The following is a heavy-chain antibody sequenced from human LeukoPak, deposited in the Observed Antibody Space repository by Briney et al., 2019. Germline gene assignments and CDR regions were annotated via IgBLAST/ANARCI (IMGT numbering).Heavy chain of an antibody. Sequence: PGGSLRLSCSASGFNFNKYALHWVRQAPGKGLDYVSGINAEGGSTYYADSVRVRFTISRDNSKNTLYLQMSSLRPEDTAVYYCVKTRVTFVGLIRTEAFDIWGQGTMVTVSS. D-gene: IGHD3-16*01. J-gene: IGHJ3*02. CDR2: INAEGGST. V-gene: IGHV3-64D*08. CDR1: GFNFNKYA. CDR3: VKTRVTFVGLIRTEAFDI.